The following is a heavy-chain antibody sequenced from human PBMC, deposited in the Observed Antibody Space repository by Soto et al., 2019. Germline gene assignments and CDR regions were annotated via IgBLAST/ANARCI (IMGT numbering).Heavy chain of an antibody. V-gene: IGHV1-3*04. CDR1: GYAFTSYL. Sequence: GASVKVSCKPSGYAFTSYLLYWVRQAPGQRLEWMGWINTGNGNTKYSQKFQGRVTITRDTSASTAYMELSSLTSGDTAVYYCASGNCGYICYHDYWGQGTLVTVSS. J-gene: IGHJ4*02. CDR3: ASGNCGYICYHDY. D-gene: IGHD5-12*01. CDR2: INTGNGNT.